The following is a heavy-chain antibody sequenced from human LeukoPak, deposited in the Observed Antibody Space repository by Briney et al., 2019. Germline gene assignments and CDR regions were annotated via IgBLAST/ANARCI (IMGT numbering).Heavy chain of an antibody. CDR1: GFTFSDYY. J-gene: IGHJ6*04. CDR2: ISSSSSTI. Sequence: GGSLRLSCAASGFTFSDYYMNWVRQAPGKGLEWVSYISSSSSTIYYADSVKGRFTISRDNAKNSLYLQMNGLRAEDTAVYYCAELGITMIGGVWGKGTTVTISS. V-gene: IGHV3-11*04. D-gene: IGHD3-10*02. CDR3: AELGITMIGGV.